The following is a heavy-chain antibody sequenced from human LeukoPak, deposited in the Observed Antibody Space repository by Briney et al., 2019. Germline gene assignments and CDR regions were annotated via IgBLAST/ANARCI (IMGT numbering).Heavy chain of an antibody. CDR2: VYYTGGT. D-gene: IGHD6-13*01. J-gene: IGHJ4*02. CDR3: ARGGSSSYWYPFDY. V-gene: IGHV4-39*07. CDR1: GDSITSSSYY. Sequence: SETLSLTCSVSGDSITSSSYYWAWVRQPPEKGLEWIGSVYYTGGTNYSPSLKSRVTMSVDTSKNQFSLKLSSVTAADTAVYYCARGGSSSYWYPFDYWGQGTLVTVSS.